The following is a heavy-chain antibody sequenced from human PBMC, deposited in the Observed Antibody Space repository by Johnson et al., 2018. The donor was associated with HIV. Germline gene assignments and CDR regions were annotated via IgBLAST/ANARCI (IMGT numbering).Heavy chain of an antibody. D-gene: IGHD6-13*01. V-gene: IGHV3-9*01. CDR1: GFTFDDYA. Sequence: VQLVESGGGLVQPGRSLRLSCAASGFTFDDYAMHWVRQAPGKGLEWVSGISWNSGSIGYADSVRGRFTISRDNSKNTLYLQMNSLRAEDTAVYYCARGLGAAAGAFDIWGQGTMVTVSS. CDR2: ISWNSGSI. CDR3: ARGLGAAAGAFDI. J-gene: IGHJ3*02.